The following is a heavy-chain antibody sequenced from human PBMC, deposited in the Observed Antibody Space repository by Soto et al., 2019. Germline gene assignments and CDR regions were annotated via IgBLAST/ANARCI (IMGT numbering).Heavy chain of an antibody. CDR3: AKDALGVGGLNWFDP. J-gene: IGHJ5*02. CDR2: ISGSGGST. V-gene: IGHV3-23*01. D-gene: IGHD2-21*01. CDR1: GFTFSSYA. Sequence: GRSLRLSCAASGFTFSSYAMSWVRQAPGKGLEWVSAISGSGGSTYYADSVKGRFTISRDNSKNTLYLQMNSLRAEDTAVYYCAKDALGVGGLNWFDPWGQGTLVNVSS.